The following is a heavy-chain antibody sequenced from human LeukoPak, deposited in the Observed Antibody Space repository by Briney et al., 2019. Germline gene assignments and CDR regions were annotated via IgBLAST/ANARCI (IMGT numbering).Heavy chain of an antibody. CDR2: IIPIFGTA. J-gene: IGHJ6*03. Sequence: VASVKVSCKASGGTFSSYAISWVRQAPGQGLEWMGGIIPIFGTANYAQKFQGRVTITTDESTSTAYMELSSLRSEDTAVYYCARGVLRFLEWLPNQYYYYTDVWGKGTTVTVSS. CDR1: GGTFSSYA. V-gene: IGHV1-69*05. D-gene: IGHD3-3*01. CDR3: ARGVLRFLEWLPNQYYYYTDV.